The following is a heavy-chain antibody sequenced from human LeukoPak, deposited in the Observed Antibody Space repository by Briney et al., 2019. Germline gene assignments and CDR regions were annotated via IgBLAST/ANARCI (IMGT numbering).Heavy chain of an antibody. V-gene: IGHV1-8*01. D-gene: IGHD2-2*01. CDR1: GYTFTSYD. J-gene: IGHJ4*02. CDR3: ARVRGYDPVRGFDY. CDR2: MNPNSGNT. Sequence: ASVKVSCKASGYTFTSYDINWVRQATGQGLEWMGWMNPNSGNTGYAQKFQGRVTMTRNTSISTAYMELSSLRSEDTAVYYCARVRGYDPVRGFDYWGRGTLVTVSS.